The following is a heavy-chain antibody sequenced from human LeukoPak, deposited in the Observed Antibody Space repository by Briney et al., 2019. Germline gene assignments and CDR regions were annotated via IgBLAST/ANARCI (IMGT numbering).Heavy chain of an antibody. V-gene: IGHV3-7*03. D-gene: IGHD6-13*01. CDR3: ARSIPYGTTWYGRSDY. J-gene: IGHJ4*02. Sequence: GSLRLSCAASGFTFSSYGMQWVRQAPGKGLEWVANIKPDGTTKFYVDSVKGRFTISRDNALNSLYLQMNSLRAEDTAIYYCARSIPYGTTWYGRSDYWGQGTLVTVSS. CDR2: IKPDGTTK. CDR1: GFTFSSYG.